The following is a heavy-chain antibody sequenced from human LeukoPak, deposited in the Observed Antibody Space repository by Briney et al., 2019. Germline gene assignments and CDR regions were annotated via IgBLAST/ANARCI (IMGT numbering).Heavy chain of an antibody. V-gene: IGHV4-59*11. CDR2: IYYSGST. D-gene: IGHD2-2*02. CDR3: AREGQLLYRAGRWFDP. J-gene: IGHJ5*02. CDR1: GGSISSHY. Sequence: SETLSLTCTVSGGSISSHYWSWIRQPPGKGLEWIGYIYYSGSTNYNPSLKSRVTTSVDTSKNQFSLKLSSVTAADTAVYYCAREGQLLYRAGRWFDPWGQGTLVTVSS.